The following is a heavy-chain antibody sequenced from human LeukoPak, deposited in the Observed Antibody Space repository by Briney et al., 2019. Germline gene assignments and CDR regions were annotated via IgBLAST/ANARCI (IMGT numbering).Heavy chain of an antibody. J-gene: IGHJ4*02. CDR1: GFTVSSNY. D-gene: IGHD6-6*01. CDR3: ARAIRPYSSSSEYYFDY. CDR2: IYSGGST. V-gene: IGHV3-53*01. Sequence: PGGSLRLSCAASGFTVSSNYMSWVRQAPGKGLEWVSVIYSGGSTYYADSVKGRFTISRDNSKNTLYLQMNSLRAEDTAVYYCARAIRPYSSSSEYYFDYWGQGTLVTVSS.